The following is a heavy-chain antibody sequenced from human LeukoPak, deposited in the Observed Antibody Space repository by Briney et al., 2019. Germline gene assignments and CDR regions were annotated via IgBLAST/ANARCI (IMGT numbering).Heavy chain of an antibody. CDR1: GGSISSGGYS. CDR2: SYHSGST. V-gene: IGHV4-30-2*01. D-gene: IGHD2-2*01. CDR3: ARAGYCSSTSCYGMSNWFDP. Sequence: SETLSLTCAVSGGSISSGGYSWSWIRQPPGRGLEWIGYSYHSGSTYYNPSLKSRVTISVDRSKNQFSLNLSSVTAADTAVYYCARAGYCSSTSCYGMSNWFDPWGQGTLVTVSS. J-gene: IGHJ5*02.